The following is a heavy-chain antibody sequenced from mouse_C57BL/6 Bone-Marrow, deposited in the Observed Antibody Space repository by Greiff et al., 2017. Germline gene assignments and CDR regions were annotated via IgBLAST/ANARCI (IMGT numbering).Heavy chain of an antibody. Sequence: EVKVEESGGDLVKPGGSLKLSCAASGFTFSSYGMSWVRQTPDKRLEWVATISSGGSYTYYPDSVKGRFTISRDNAKNTLYLQMSSLKSEDTAMYYCARRGFDYYGSSPYAMDYWGQGTSVTVSS. CDR1: GFTFSSYG. CDR2: ISSGGSYT. D-gene: IGHD1-1*01. CDR3: ARRGFDYYGSSPYAMDY. J-gene: IGHJ4*01. V-gene: IGHV5-6*02.